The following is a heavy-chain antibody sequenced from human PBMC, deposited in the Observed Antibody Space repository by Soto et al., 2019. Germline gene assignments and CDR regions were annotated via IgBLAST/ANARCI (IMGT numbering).Heavy chain of an antibody. Sequence: SETLSLTCAVSCGSISSRNWWGWVRQPPGKGLEWIGEIYHSGSTNYNPSLKSRVTISVDKSKNQFSLKLSSVAAADTAVYYCSRAAMGGSSWPFDYWGQGTLVTVSS. V-gene: IGHV4-4*02. CDR1: CGSISSRNW. CDR2: IYHSGST. J-gene: IGHJ4*02. D-gene: IGHD6-13*01. CDR3: SRAAMGGSSWPFDY.